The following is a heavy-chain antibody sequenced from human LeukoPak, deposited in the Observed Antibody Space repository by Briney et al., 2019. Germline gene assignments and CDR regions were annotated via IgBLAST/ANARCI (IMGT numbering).Heavy chain of an antibody. Sequence: GGSLRLSCAASGFTFSSYGMHWVRQAPGKGLEWVAVISYDGSNKYYADSVKGRFTISRDNSKSTLYLQMNSLRAEDTAVYYCAKGRADYGSESDAFDIWGQGTMVTVSS. CDR3: AKGRADYGSESDAFDI. CDR1: GFTFSSYG. D-gene: IGHD3-10*01. CDR2: ISYDGSNK. J-gene: IGHJ3*02. V-gene: IGHV3-30*18.